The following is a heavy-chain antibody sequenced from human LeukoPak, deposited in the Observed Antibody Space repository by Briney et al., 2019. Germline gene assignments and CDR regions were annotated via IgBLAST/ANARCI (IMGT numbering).Heavy chain of an antibody. D-gene: IGHD6-6*01. V-gene: IGHV4-59*01. CDR1: GGSISSYY. CDR2: IYYSGST. Sequence: SETLSLTCTVSGGSISSYYWSWIRQPPGKGLEWIGYIYYSGSTNYNPSLKSRVTISVDTSKNQFSLKLSSVTAVDTAVYYCAREGGGSSSSVGQLDYWGQGTLVTVSS. J-gene: IGHJ4*02. CDR3: AREGGGSSSSVGQLDY.